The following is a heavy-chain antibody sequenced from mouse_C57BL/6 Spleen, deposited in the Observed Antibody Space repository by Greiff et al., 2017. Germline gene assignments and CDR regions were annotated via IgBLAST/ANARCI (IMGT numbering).Heavy chain of an antibody. D-gene: IGHD4-1*01. Sequence: QVQLQQPGAELVKPGASVKLSCKASGYTFTSYWMQWVKQRPGQGLEWIGEIDPSDSYTNYNQKFKGKATLTVDTSSSTAYMQLSSLTSEDPAVYYCARRASWDVGDYWGQGTTLTVSS. V-gene: IGHV1-50*01. CDR1: GYTFTSYW. CDR3: ARRASWDVGDY. J-gene: IGHJ2*01. CDR2: IDPSDSYT.